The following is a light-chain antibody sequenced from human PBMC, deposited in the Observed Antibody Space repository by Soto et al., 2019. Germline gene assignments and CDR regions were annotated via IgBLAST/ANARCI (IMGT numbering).Light chain of an antibody. J-gene: IGKJ1*01. CDR3: LQHNSSPPT. CDR1: QDIRNH. CDR2: AAS. Sequence: DTQMTQSPSSLSAYVGDRVTITCRASQDIRNHLGWYQQKPGKAPKRLIYAASSLQGGVPSRFSGSGSGTEFILTISSLQPEDFATYYCLQHNSSPPTFGQGTKGDIK. V-gene: IGKV1-17*01.